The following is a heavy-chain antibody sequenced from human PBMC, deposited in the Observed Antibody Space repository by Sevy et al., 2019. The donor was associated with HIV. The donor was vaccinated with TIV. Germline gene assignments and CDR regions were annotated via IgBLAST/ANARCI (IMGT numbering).Heavy chain of an antibody. Sequence: GGSLRLSCAAFGFTSSSYTINWVRQAPGKGLEWVSSISRSSSYIYSADSVKGRFTISRDKAKSSLNLQMNSLRAEDTAVYYCARDRGITMVRGAPDYWGQGPLVTVSS. CDR2: ISRSSSYI. J-gene: IGHJ4*02. CDR3: ARDRGITMVRGAPDY. V-gene: IGHV3-21*01. D-gene: IGHD3-10*01. CDR1: GFTSSSYT.